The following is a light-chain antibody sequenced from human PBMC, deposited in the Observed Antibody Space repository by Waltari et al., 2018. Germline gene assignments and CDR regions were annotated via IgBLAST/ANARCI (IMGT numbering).Light chain of an antibody. CDR2: DAS. J-gene: IGKJ1*01. CDR1: QSIGSS. V-gene: IGKV3-11*01. CDR3: QQRINWPRT. Sequence: ETVLTQSPGTLALSPGEGATLSCRASQSIGSSLAWYQHIPGQAPRLLFYDASNRATGIPARFSGSGSGTDFTLTISSLEPEDFAVYYCQQRINWPRTFGQGTKVEIK.